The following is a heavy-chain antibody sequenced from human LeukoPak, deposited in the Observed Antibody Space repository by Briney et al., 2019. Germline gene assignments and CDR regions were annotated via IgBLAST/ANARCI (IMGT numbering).Heavy chain of an antibody. CDR2: INPNSGGT. D-gene: IGHD3-16*02. Sequence: ASVKVSCKASGYTFTGYYMHWVRQAPGQGLEWMGWINPNSGGTNYAQKFQGRVTMTRDTSIGTAYMELSRLRSDDTAVYYCAIPGGYDYVWGSYRQPPYDYWGQGTLVTVSS. V-gene: IGHV1-2*02. J-gene: IGHJ4*02. CDR1: GYTFTGYY. CDR3: AIPGGYDYVWGSYRQPPYDY.